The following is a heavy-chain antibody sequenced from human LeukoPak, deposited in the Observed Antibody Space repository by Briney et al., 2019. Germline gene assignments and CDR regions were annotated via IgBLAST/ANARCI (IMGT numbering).Heavy chain of an antibody. CDR3: ARRQGLYDYVWGSYRRSTSFDY. CDR1: GGSISSYY. J-gene: IGHJ4*02. V-gene: IGHV4-59*08. Sequence: SETLSLTCTVSGGSISSYYWSWIRQPPGKGLEWIGYIYDSGRTKYNPSLKSRVTISVDTSKNQFSLKLRSVTASDTAVYYCARRQGLYDYVWGSYRRSTSFDYWGQGTLVTVSS. D-gene: IGHD3-16*02. CDR2: IYDSGRT.